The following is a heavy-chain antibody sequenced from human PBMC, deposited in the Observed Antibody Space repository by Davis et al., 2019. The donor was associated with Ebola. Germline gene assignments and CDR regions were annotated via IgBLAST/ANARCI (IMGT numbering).Heavy chain of an antibody. CDR1: GFTFDDYA. CDR3: AKDRYDYGDFYDAFDI. CDR2: ISGSGTNT. V-gene: IGHV3-23*01. D-gene: IGHD4-17*01. J-gene: IGHJ3*02. Sequence: GESLKISCAASGFTFDDYAMTWVRQVPGKGLEWVSGISGSGTNTYYADPVRGRFTTSRDNSKNTVYLQMSSLRAEDTAVYYCAKDRYDYGDFYDAFDIWGQGTMVTVSS.